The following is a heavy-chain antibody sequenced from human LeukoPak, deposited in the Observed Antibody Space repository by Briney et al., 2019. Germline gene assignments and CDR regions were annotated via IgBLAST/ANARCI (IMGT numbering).Heavy chain of an antibody. CDR3: AGTYYGFWSGYYPHYYYYYMDV. V-gene: IGHV4-59*01. J-gene: IGHJ6*03. Sequence: SETLSRTCTVSGGSISSYYWSWIRQPPGKGLECIYYSGSTNYNPSLKSRVTISVDTSKNQFSLKLSSVTAADTAVYYCAGTYYGFWSGYYPHYYYYYMDVWGKGTTVTVSS. CDR1: GGSISSYY. D-gene: IGHD3-3*01. CDR2: IYYSGST.